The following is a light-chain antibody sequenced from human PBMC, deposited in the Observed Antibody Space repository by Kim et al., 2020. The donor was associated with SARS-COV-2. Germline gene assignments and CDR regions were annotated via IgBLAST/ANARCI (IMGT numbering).Light chain of an antibody. V-gene: IGKV1-8*01. CDR1: QGIRSY. CDR2: AAS. CDR3: QQYYSYPLT. Sequence: AIRMTQSPSSLSASTGDRVTITCRASQGIRSYLAWYQQKPGKAPKLLIYAASTLQSGVPSRFSGSGSGTDFTLTISCLQSEDFATYYCQQYYSYPLTFGQGTKVDIK. J-gene: IGKJ1*01.